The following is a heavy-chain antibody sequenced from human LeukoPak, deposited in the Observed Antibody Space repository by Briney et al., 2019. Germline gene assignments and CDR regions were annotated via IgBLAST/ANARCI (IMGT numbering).Heavy chain of an antibody. CDR2: SIPMYGTA. CDR1: GDTFSKYA. J-gene: IGHJ4*02. Sequence: SVKVSCKAPGDTFSKYAISWVRLAPGQGLEWMGGSIPMYGTANSAQKFQGRLTFNTDDSTSTTYLELSSLRPEDTALYYCARVVLLYGSGTYLDVWGQGTLVTVSS. V-gene: IGHV1-69*05. D-gene: IGHD3-10*01. CDR3: ARVVLLYGSGTYLDV.